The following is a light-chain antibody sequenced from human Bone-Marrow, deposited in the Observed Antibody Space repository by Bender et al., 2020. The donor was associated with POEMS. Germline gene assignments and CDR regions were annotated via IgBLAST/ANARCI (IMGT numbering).Light chain of an antibody. Sequence: QSALTQPPSASGSPGHSVAISCTGTSSDVGGYSYVSWYQQHPGKAPQLLIYDVNERPSGVPDRFSGSKSGRTASLTISGLQAEDEADYYCCSYADTYVLFGGGTKLTVL. J-gene: IGLJ2*01. V-gene: IGLV2-11*02. CDR2: DVN. CDR3: CSYADTYVL. CDR1: SSDVGGYSY.